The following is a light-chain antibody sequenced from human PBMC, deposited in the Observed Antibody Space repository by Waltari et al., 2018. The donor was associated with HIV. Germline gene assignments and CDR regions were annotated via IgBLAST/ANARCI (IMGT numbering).Light chain of an antibody. CDR3: QKYDNWLFT. V-gene: IGKV3-15*01. J-gene: IGKJ2*01. CDR1: QSVISK. CDR2: GAS. Sequence: DIVMTPSPATLSVSPGQRATLSCRASQSVISKLAWYQQKLGHAPRLRIYGASTRATGIPASFIGSESGKEFTLNISSLEAEDFEVYDCQKYDNWLFTFGQGTKLEIK.